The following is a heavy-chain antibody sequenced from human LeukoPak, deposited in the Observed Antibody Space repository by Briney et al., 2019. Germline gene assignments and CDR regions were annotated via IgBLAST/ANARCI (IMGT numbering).Heavy chain of an antibody. CDR3: ARDAVPFDY. CDR1: GFTFSSNW. J-gene: IGHJ4*02. D-gene: IGHD3-10*01. Sequence: PGGSLRLSCATSGFTFSSNWMSWVRHVPGRGLDWVANIKPDGSAEYYAASVKGRFTVSRDNAKNSLYLQMNSLRAEDTAVYYCARDAVPFDYWGQGTLVTVSS. V-gene: IGHV3-7*03. CDR2: IKPDGSAE.